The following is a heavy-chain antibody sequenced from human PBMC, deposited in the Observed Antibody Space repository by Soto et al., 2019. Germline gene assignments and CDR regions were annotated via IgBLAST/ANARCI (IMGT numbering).Heavy chain of an antibody. D-gene: IGHD1-26*01. J-gene: IGHJ4*02. CDR1: GGSISSGGYY. Sequence: TLALTCTVSGGSISSGGYYGSWIRQHPGKGLEWIGYIYYSGSTYYNPSLKSRVTISVDTSKNQFSLKLSSVTAADTAVYYCARAELVGATDYWGQGTLVTVSS. V-gene: IGHV4-31*03. CDR2: IYYSGST. CDR3: ARAELVGATDY.